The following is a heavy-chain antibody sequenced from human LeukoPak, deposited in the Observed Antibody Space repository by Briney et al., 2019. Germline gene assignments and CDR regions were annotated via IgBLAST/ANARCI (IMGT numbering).Heavy chain of an antibody. V-gene: IGHV4-61*01. CDR1: GGSVSSGSYY. J-gene: IGHJ4*02. CDR2: IYYSGST. Sequence: SETLSLTCTASGGSVSSGSYYWSWIRQPPGKGLEWSGYIYYSGSTHYNPSLKRRVTISVDTSKNQFSLKLSSVTAADTAVYYCARESDTYYYGSGSFRLDYWGQGTLVTVSS. D-gene: IGHD3-10*01. CDR3: ARESDTYYYGSGSFRLDY.